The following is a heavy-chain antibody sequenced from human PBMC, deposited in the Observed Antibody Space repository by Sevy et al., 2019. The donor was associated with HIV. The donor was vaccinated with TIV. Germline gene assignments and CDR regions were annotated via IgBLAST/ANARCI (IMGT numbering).Heavy chain of an antibody. V-gene: IGHV3-48*03. CDR3: ARDGAPRGSYPFDY. Sequence: GGSLRLSCAASGFTFSSYEMNWVRQAPGKGLEWVSYISSSGSTIYYADSVKGRFTISRDNAKNSLYLQMNSLRAEDTAVYYCARDGAPRGSYPFDYWGQGTLVTVSS. D-gene: IGHD1-26*01. CDR2: ISSSGSTI. CDR1: GFTFSSYE. J-gene: IGHJ4*02.